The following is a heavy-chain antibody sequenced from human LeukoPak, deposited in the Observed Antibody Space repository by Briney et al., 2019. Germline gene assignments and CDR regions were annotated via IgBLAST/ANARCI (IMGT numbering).Heavy chain of an antibody. CDR1: GFTFSSYS. Sequence: PGGSLRLSCAASGFTFSSYSMNWVRQAPGKGLEWVSSISSSSSYIYYADSVKGRFTISRDSAKNSLYLQMNSLRAEDTAVYFCARVWSPPYTSSWPYYFDYWGQGALVTVSS. CDR2: ISSSSSYI. J-gene: IGHJ4*02. D-gene: IGHD6-13*01. V-gene: IGHV3-21*01. CDR3: ARVWSPPYTSSWPYYFDY.